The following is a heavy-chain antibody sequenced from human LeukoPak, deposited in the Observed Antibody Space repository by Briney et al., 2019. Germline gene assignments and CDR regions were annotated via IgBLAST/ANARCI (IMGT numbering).Heavy chain of an antibody. CDR2: IYYSGST. D-gene: IGHD3-10*01. CDR3: ARDQRGSDAFDI. CDR1: GSSISSYY. Sequence: SETLSLTCTVSGSSISSYYWSWIRQPPGKGLEWIGYIYYSGSTNYNPSLKSRVTISVDTSKNQFSLKLSSVTAADTAVYYCARDQRGSDAFDIWGQGTMVTVSS. J-gene: IGHJ3*02. V-gene: IGHV4-59*01.